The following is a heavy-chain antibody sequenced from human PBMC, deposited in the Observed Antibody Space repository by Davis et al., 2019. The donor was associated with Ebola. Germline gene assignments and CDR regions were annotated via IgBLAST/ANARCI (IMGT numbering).Heavy chain of an antibody. V-gene: IGHV1-2*06. J-gene: IGHJ5*02. Sequence: ASVKVSCKASGYRFTGYYIHWVRQAPGQGPEWMGRIDPNSGGTNSAQKFQGRVTMTRDTSISTAYMELSRLRSDDTAVYYCAREGSSIAARLPWFDPWGQGTLVTVSS. CDR2: IDPNSGGT. CDR1: GYRFTGYY. D-gene: IGHD6-6*01. CDR3: AREGSSIAARLPWFDP.